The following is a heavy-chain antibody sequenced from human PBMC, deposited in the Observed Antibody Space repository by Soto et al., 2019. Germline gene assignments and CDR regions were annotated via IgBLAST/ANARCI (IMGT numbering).Heavy chain of an antibody. CDR2: IIPILGIA. CDR3: ARTRDSSGYYFNDAFDI. Sequence: QVQLVQSGAEVKKPGSSVKVSCKASGGTFSSYTISWVRQAPGQGLEWMGRIIPILGIANYAQKFQGRVTITADKYTSTAYMELSSLRSEDTAVYYCARTRDSSGYYFNDAFDIWGQGTMVTVSS. V-gene: IGHV1-69*02. D-gene: IGHD3-22*01. CDR1: GGTFSSYT. J-gene: IGHJ3*02.